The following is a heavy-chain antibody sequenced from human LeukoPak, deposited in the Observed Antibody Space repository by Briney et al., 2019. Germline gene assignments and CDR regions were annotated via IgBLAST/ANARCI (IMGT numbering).Heavy chain of an antibody. CDR3: ARDCQEGDSSGYQGNWFDP. V-gene: IGHV1-46*01. CDR1: GYTFTSYY. Sequence: ASVKVSCKASGYTFTSYYMHWVRQAPGQGLEWMGIINPSGGSTSYAQKFQGRVTMTRDTSKSTVYMELSSLRSEDTAVYYCARDCQEGDSSGYQGNWFDPWGQGTLVTVSS. D-gene: IGHD3-22*01. CDR2: INPSGGST. J-gene: IGHJ5*02.